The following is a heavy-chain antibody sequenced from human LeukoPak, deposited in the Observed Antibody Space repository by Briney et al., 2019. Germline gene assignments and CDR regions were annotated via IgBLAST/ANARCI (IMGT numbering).Heavy chain of an antibody. J-gene: IGHJ5*02. V-gene: IGHV1-18*01. CDR2: ISAYNGNT. Sequence: ASVKVSCKASGYNFTSYGISWVRQAPGQGLEWMGWISAYNGNTSYAQKLQGRVTMTTDTSTSTAYMELRSLRSDDTAVYYCARDRGTYYYGSGSYYDNWFDPWGQGTLVTVSS. D-gene: IGHD3-10*01. CDR1: GYNFTSYG. CDR3: ARDRGTYYYGSGSYYDNWFDP.